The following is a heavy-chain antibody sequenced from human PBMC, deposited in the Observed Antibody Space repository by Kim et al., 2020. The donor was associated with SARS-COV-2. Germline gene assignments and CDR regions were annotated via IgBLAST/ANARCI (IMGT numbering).Heavy chain of an antibody. D-gene: IGHD3-10*01. V-gene: IGHV3-23*01. CDR2: ISGSGGST. CDR1: GFTFSSYA. J-gene: IGHJ5*02. CDR3: AKWGASYYYGSGAFDP. Sequence: GGSLRLSCAASGFTFSSYAMSWVRQAPGKGLEWVSAISGSGGSTYYADSVKGRFTISRDNSQNTLYLQMNSLRAEDTAVYYCAKWGASYYYGSGAFDPWGQGTLVTVSS.